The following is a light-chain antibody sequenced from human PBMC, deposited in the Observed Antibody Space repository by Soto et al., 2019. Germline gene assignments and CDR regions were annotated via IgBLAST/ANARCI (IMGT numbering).Light chain of an antibody. Sequence: TQSPSTLSASVGDRVSITCRASQSVDSYLTWYQQKPGQAPRLLIYDVSKRATGIPVRFSGSGSGTDFTLTISSLEPEDVAIYYCQQRRNWPLTFGGGTKVEIK. CDR1: QSVDSY. CDR3: QQRRNWPLT. CDR2: DVS. V-gene: IGKV3-11*01. J-gene: IGKJ4*01.